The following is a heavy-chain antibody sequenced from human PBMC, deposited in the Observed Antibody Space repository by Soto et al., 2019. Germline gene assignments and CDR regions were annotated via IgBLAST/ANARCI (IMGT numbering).Heavy chain of an antibody. CDR2: ISYSGST. V-gene: IGHV4-61*01. CDR3: ARSPEMAPTRWYFDY. D-gene: IGHD2-15*01. Sequence: SETLSLTCTVSGGSVDSGRFYWSWIRQPPGKGLEWIGYISYSGSTKYNPSLRSRGTISVDTSKNQFSLKLSSVTAADTAVYYCARSPEMAPTRWYFDYWGQGTLVTVSS. CDR1: GGSVDSGRFY. J-gene: IGHJ4*02.